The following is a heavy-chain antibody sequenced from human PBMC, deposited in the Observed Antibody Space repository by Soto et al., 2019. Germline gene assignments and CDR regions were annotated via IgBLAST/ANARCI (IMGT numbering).Heavy chain of an antibody. CDR2: INYIGTT. CDR3: SRGSTYYGFLT. Sequence: QVQLQESGPGLVKPSQTLSLTCTVSGDSMGSGDYYWTWIRQPPGKGMEWIGYINYIGTTFYNPSLESRVNISIDTSKNHFALWLTSVTAANTAVYYCSRGSTYYGFLTWGQGTLVTGSS. V-gene: IGHV4-30-4*01. D-gene: IGHD3-10*01. J-gene: IGHJ5*02. CDR1: GDSMGSGDYY.